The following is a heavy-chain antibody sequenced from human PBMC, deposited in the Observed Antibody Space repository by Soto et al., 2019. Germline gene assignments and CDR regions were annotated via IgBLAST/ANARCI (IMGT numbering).Heavy chain of an antibody. CDR2: ISGSGGST. CDR3: SKGIPFWSGYIAPRAEYFRH. D-gene: IGHD3-3*01. V-gene: IGHV3-23*01. Sequence: GGSLRLSCAASGFTFSSYAMSWVRQAPGKGLEWVSAISGSGGSTYYADSVKGRFTISRDNSKKTLYLQMKSMRAEDTNVYYFSKGIPFWSGYIAPRAEYFRHWGQGTLVTVSS. CDR1: GFTFSSYA. J-gene: IGHJ1*01.